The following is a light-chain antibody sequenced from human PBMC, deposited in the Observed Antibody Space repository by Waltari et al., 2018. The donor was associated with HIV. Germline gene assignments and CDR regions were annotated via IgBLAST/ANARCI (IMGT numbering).Light chain of an antibody. J-gene: IGKJ1*01. CDR3: KQDLRTPWT. CDR2: LGS. Sequence: DIVMTQSPLSLPVTPGEPASISCRPSQRLLHSNGNNYLDWYLQKQGQSPQLLSYLGSNRASGVPDRFSGSGSGTDLTLKISRVEAEDVGVYYCKQDLRTPWTFGQGTKVEIK. CDR1: QRLLHSNGNNY. V-gene: IGKV2-28*01.